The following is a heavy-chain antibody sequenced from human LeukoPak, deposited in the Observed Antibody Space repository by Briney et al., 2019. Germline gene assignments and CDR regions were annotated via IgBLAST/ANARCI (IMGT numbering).Heavy chain of an antibody. CDR3: ARARFGEGVDY. CDR1: GFTFSSYS. J-gene: IGHJ4*02. V-gene: IGHV3-21*01. CDR2: ISSSSSYI. D-gene: IGHD3-10*01. Sequence: GGSLRLSCAASGFTFSSYSMNWVRQAPGKGLEWVSSISSSSSYIYYADSVKGRFTISRDNAKNSLYLQMNSLRAEDTAVYYCARARFGEGVDYWGQGTLVTVSS.